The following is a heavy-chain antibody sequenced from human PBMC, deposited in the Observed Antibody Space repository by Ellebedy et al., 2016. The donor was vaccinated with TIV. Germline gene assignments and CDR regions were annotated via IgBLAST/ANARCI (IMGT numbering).Heavy chain of an antibody. CDR1: GFSISTYS. V-gene: IGHV3-48*01. CDR3: ARDQVYGIQLWFDY. J-gene: IGHJ4*02. CDR2: ITRNSDLI. D-gene: IGHD5-18*01. Sequence: GESLKISCAASGFSISTYSLHWVRQAPGKGLEWVSYITRNSDLIYYADSVKGRFTISRDNSKNTLYLQMNSLRAEDTAVYYCARDQVYGIQLWFDYWGQGTLVTVSS.